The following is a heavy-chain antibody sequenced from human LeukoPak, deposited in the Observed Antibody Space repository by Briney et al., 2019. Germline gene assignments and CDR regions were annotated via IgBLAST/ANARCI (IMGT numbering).Heavy chain of an antibody. CDR3: ARDRQIAY. V-gene: IGHV3-7*01. CDR1: GFTFSNYW. CDR2: IKQDGSEK. Sequence: GGSLRLSCAASGFTFSNYWLTRVRQAPGQGLEWVANIKQDGSEKHYVDSVKGRFTISRDNAENSLYLQMNSLRAEDTAVYYCARDRQIAYWGQGTLVTVSS. J-gene: IGHJ4*02.